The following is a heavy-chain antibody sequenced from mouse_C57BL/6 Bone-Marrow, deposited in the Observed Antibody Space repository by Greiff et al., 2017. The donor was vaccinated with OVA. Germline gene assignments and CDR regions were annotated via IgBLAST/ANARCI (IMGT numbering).Heavy chain of an antibody. CDR2: IDPSDSYT. CDR3: AKEGVFITTAYYFDY. D-gene: IGHD1-1*01. CDR1: GYTFTSYW. Sequence: QVRLQQPGAELVKPGASVKLSCKASGYTFTSYWMQWVKQRPGQGLEWIGEIDPSDSYTNYNQKFKGKATLTVDTSSSTAYMQLSSLTSEDSAVYYCAKEGVFITTAYYFDYWGQGTTLTVSS. J-gene: IGHJ2*01. V-gene: IGHV1-50*01.